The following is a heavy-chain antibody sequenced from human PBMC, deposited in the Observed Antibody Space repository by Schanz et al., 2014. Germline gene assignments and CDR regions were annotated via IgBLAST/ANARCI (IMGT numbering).Heavy chain of an antibody. CDR3: ARDERDLPRSLFVF. V-gene: IGHV4-59*12. CDR2: INNSGST. D-gene: IGHD2-2*01. CDR1: GRSISSYY. Sequence: QVQLQESGPGLVKPSETLSLTCSVSGRSISSYYWSWVRQSPGTGLEWIGEINNSGSTNYNPSLKSRVTISLDKSKSQFSLTLNAVTAADTAVYYCARDERDLPRSLFVFWGQGTLVTVSS. J-gene: IGHJ4*02.